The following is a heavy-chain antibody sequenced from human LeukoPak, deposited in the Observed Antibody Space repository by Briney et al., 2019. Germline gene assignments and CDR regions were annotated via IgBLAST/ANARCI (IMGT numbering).Heavy chain of an antibody. J-gene: IGHJ4*02. CDR2: IGSSGFST. CDR1: GFTFTNYA. V-gene: IGHV3-23*01. D-gene: IGHD4-17*01. Sequence: GGSLRLSCAASGFTFTNYAMSWVRQAPGKGLEWVSTIGSSGFSTYYADSVQGRFTISRDNSKNTLYLQMNSLRVEDTAVYYCAKGLTTVTTVAYWGQGNLVTVSS. CDR3: AKGLTTVTTVAY.